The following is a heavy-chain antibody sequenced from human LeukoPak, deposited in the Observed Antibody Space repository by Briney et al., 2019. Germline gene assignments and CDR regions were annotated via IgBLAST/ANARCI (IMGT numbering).Heavy chain of an antibody. V-gene: IGHV4-34*01. D-gene: IGHD4-17*01. Sequence: SETLSLTCAVYGGSFSGYYWSWIRQPPGKGLEWIGEINHSGSTNYNPSLRSRVTISIDTSKNQFSLRLTSVTAADTAVYYCARDLDTTVTMKGMDVWGKGTTVTVSS. J-gene: IGHJ6*04. CDR3: ARDLDTTVTMKGMDV. CDR2: INHSGST. CDR1: GGSFSGYY.